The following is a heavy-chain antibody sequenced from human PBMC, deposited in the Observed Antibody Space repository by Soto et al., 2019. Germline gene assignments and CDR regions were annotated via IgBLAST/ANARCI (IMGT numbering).Heavy chain of an antibody. D-gene: IGHD6-13*01. CDR1: GGTFSSYA. Sequence: QVQLVQSGAEVKKPGSSVKVSCKASGGTFSSYAISWVRQAPGQGLEWMGGITPIFGTANYAQKFQGRVTITADESTSTAYMELSSLRSEDTAVYYCASRGEEYERGSWYWFDPWGQGTLVTVSS. CDR3: ASRGEEYERGSWYWFDP. CDR2: ITPIFGTA. J-gene: IGHJ5*02. V-gene: IGHV1-69*01.